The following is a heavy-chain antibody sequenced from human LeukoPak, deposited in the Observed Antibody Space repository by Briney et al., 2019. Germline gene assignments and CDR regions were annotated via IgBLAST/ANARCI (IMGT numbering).Heavy chain of an antibody. CDR1: GGSISSGGYY. J-gene: IGHJ3*02. Sequence: SQTLSLTCTVSGGSISSGGYYWSWIRQHPGKGLEWIGYIYYSGSTYYNPSLKSRVTIPVDTSKNQFSLKLSSVTAADTAVYYCARDRDYGDAAFDIWGQGTMVTVSS. CDR3: ARDRDYGDAAFDI. D-gene: IGHD4-17*01. V-gene: IGHV4-31*03. CDR2: IYYSGST.